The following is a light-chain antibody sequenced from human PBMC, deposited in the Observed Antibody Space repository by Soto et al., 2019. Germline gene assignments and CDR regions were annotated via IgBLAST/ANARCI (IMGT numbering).Light chain of an antibody. CDR3: SSYAGSSNV. CDR1: SSDVGGYNY. J-gene: IGLJ1*01. CDR2: EVN. V-gene: IGLV2-8*01. Sequence: QSVLTQPPSASGSPGQSAAISCTGTSSDVGGYNYVSWYQQHPGKAPKLMIYEVNKRPSGVPDRFSGSKSGNTAPLTVSGLQAEDEADYYCSSYAGSSNVFGTGTKVTVL.